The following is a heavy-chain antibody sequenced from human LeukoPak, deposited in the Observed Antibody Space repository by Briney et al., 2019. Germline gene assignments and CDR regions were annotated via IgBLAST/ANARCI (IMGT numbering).Heavy chain of an antibody. CDR3: ARDFAGWGYFDL. D-gene: IGHD3-9*01. J-gene: IGHJ2*01. V-gene: IGHV3-48*01. Sequence: GGSLRLSCAASGFTFSSYSMDWVRRAPGKGLEWVSHISTGSSTIYYADSVKGRFTISRDNAKNSLYLQMNSLRAEDTAVYYCARDFAGWGYFDLWGRGTQVTVSS. CDR2: ISTGSSTI. CDR1: GFTFSSYS.